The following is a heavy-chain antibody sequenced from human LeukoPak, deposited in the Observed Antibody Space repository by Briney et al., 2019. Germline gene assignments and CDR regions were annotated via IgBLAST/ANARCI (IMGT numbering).Heavy chain of an antibody. V-gene: IGHV3-21*01. D-gene: IGHD5-18*01. CDR3: ARGRGYSYGFYSPLRDY. J-gene: IGHJ4*02. CDR2: ISSSSSYI. CDR1: GFTFSSYS. Sequence: KAGGSLRLSCAASGFTFSSYSMNWVRQAPGKGLEWVSSISSSSSYIYYADSVKGRFTISRDNAKNSLYLQMNSLRAEDTAVYYCARGRGYSYGFYSPLRDYWGQGTLVTVSS.